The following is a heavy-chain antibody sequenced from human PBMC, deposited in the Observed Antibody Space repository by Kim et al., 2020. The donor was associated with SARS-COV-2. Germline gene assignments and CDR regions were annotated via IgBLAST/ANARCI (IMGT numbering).Heavy chain of an antibody. CDR3: ARGFWSGYHPSNYGMDV. Sequence: SETLSLTCAVYGGSFSGYYWSWIRQPPGKGLEWIGEINHSGSTNYNPSLKSRVTISVDTSKNQFSLKLSSVTAADTAVYYCARGFWSGYHPSNYGMDVWGQGTTVTVSS. J-gene: IGHJ6*02. V-gene: IGHV4-34*01. D-gene: IGHD3-3*01. CDR1: GGSFSGYY. CDR2: INHSGST.